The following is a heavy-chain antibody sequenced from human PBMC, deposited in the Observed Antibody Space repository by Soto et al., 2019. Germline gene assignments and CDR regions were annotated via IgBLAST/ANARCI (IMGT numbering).Heavy chain of an antibody. Sequence: GGSLRLSCAASGFTFSSYSMNWVRQAPGKGLEWVSSISSSSSYIYYADSVKGRFTISRDNAKNSLYLQMNSLRAEDTAVYYCARLRRVVRGVIITAGGMDVWGQGTTVTVSS. V-gene: IGHV3-21*01. CDR3: ARLRRVVRGVIITAGGMDV. J-gene: IGHJ6*02. CDR1: GFTFSSYS. D-gene: IGHD3-10*01. CDR2: ISSSSSYI.